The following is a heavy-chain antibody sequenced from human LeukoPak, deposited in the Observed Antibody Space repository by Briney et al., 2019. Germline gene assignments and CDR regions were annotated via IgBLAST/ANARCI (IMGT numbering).Heavy chain of an antibody. J-gene: IGHJ3*02. CDR2: ISYDGSNK. Sequence: GRSLRLSCAASGFTFSSYAMHWVRQAPGKGLEWVAVISYDGSNKYYADSVKGRFTISRDNSKNTLYLQMNSLRAEDTAVYYCATYYIRRDALDIWGQGTMVTVSS. D-gene: IGHD1-26*01. CDR1: GFTFSSYA. CDR3: ATYYIRRDALDI. V-gene: IGHV3-30*04.